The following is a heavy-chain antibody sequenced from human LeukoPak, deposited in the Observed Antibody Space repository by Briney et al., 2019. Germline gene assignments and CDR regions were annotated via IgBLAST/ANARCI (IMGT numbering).Heavy chain of an antibody. J-gene: IGHJ6*03. V-gene: IGHV4-30-4*08. CDR3: ARDGIADSSGYYYRDYYYYMDV. D-gene: IGHD3-22*01. CDR2: IYYSGST. Sequence: KPSQTLSLTCTVSGGSMLSGDYFWSWVRQPPGKGLDWIGYIYYSGSTYYNPSLKSRVTISVDTSKNQFSLKLSSVTAADTAVYYCARDGIADSSGYYYRDYYYYMDVWGKGTTVTVSS. CDR1: GGSMLSGDYF.